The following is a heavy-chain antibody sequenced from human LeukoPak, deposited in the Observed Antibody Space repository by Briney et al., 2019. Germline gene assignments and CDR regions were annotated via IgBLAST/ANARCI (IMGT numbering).Heavy chain of an antibody. CDR3: VRLRRNSDRSGYYYYYDY. CDR1: GYTFSDFS. J-gene: IGHJ4*02. V-gene: IGHV3-21*01. D-gene: IGHD3-22*01. CDR2: ISVRSNYR. Sequence: GGSLTLSCAASGYTFSDFSVNWVRQAPGKGLEWVSSISVRSNYRYYADSVRGRFTISRDDARDPLFLQMNSLRAEDTAVYFCVRLRRNSDRSGYYYYYDYWGQGTLVTVSS.